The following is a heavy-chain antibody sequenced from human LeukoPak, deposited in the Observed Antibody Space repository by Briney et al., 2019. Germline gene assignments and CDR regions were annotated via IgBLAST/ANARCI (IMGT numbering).Heavy chain of an antibody. CDR2: ISYDGRSK. Sequence: GGSLRLSCAASGFTFGSYGMHWVRQAPGKGLEWVAGISYDGRSKEYVDSVKGRFTISRDNSKNTLYLQMNSLKAEDTAVYYCAKDRGYSHGFDYWGQGTLVTVSS. CDR3: AKDRGYSHGFDY. V-gene: IGHV3-30*18. D-gene: IGHD5-18*01. CDR1: GFTFGSYG. J-gene: IGHJ4*02.